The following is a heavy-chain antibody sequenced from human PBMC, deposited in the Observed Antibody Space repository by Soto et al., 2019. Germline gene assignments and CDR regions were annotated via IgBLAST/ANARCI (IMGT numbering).Heavy chain of an antibody. CDR1: GYTFTSYA. CDR3: ARDSVTMVRGVITLTATGIGPLPEYGMDV. J-gene: IGHJ6*02. D-gene: IGHD3-10*01. V-gene: IGHV1-3*01. Sequence: ASVKVSCKASGYTFTSYAMHWVRQAPGQRLEWMGWINAGNGNTKYSQKFQGRVTITRDTSASTAYMELSSLRSEDTAVYYCARDSVTMVRGVITLTATGIGPLPEYGMDVWGQGTTVTDSS. CDR2: INAGNGNT.